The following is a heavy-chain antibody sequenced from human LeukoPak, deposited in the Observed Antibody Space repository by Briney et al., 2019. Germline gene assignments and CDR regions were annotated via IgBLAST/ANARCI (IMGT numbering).Heavy chain of an antibody. J-gene: IGHJ4*02. CDR2: INPSDSSP. CDR3: TRSRWFDF. CDR1: GYTFTIYY. D-gene: IGHD4-23*01. Sequence: ASVMVSCGASGYTFTIYYIHWVRQAPGLGLEWMGMINPSDSSPTYAQKFQGRVTMTRDTSTSTVYMELSSLRSEDTAVYYCTRSRWFDFWGQGTLVTVSS. V-gene: IGHV1-46*01.